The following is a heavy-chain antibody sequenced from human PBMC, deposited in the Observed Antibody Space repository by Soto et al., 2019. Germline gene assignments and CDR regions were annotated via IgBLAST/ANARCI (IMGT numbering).Heavy chain of an antibody. J-gene: IGHJ5*02. V-gene: IGHV4-39*02. CDR1: GDSISNSRFY. Sequence: SETLSLTCSVSGDSISNSRFYWAWIRQPPGEGLEWIGIIYHTWNVFYNPSLKSRVTISVAISKYHFSLNFISVTAAVAALYYCARDFFDSSDYTTNWFDPWGQGTLVTVSS. D-gene: IGHD3-22*01. CDR2: IYHTWNV. CDR3: ARDFFDSSDYTTNWFDP.